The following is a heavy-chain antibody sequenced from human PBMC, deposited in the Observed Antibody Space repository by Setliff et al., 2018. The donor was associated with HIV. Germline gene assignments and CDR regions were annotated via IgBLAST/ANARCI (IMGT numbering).Heavy chain of an antibody. CDR3: ARDTMWAFDI. CDR2: ITHDGSSK. V-gene: IGHV3-30*07. D-gene: IGHD3-10*02. CDR1: GFTFSSYT. Sequence: AGGSLRLSCAASGFTFSSYTMHWVRQAPGKGLEWVAVITHDGSSKYYADSVKGRFTISRDNAKKSLYLQMNSLRADDTAVYCCARDTMWAFDIWGQGTLVTVSS. J-gene: IGHJ3*02.